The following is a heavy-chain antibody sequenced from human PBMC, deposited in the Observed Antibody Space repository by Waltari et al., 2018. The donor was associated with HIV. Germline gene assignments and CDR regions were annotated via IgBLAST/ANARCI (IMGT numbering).Heavy chain of an antibody. J-gene: IGHJ6*02. CDR1: GGTVSSPD. V-gene: IGHV1-69*01. CDR3: ARVPDRSGYQRYAMDV. D-gene: IGHD3-22*01. CDR2: IIPLFGEA. Sequence: QVQLVQSGAEVKKTGSSVKVSCKASGGTVSSPDISWVRQAPGQGLEWMGAIIPLFGEANYAQKFQGRLTITADESTSTAYMELSSLRSEDTAVYYCARVPDRSGYQRYAMDVWGQGTTVTVS.